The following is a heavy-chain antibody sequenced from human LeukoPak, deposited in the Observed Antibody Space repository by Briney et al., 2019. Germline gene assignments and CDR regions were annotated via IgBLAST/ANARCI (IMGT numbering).Heavy chain of an antibody. CDR2: IYSGGST. J-gene: IGHJ4*02. V-gene: IGHV3-53*01. Sequence: GGSLRLSCAASGFTVSSNYMSWVRQAPGKGLEWVSVIYSGGSTYYADSVKGRFTISRDNSKNTLYLQMNSLRVEDTALYYCARAPYDILTGSCFDFWGQGTLVTVSS. CDR1: GFTVSSNY. CDR3: ARAPYDILTGSCFDF. D-gene: IGHD3-9*01.